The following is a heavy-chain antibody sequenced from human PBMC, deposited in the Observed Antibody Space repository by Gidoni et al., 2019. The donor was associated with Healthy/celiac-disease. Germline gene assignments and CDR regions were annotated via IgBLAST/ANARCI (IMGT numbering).Heavy chain of an antibody. V-gene: IGHV4-61*02. D-gene: IGHD3-3*01. J-gene: IGHJ5*02. CDR3: ARDFWSGYYSWFDP. CDR2: IYTSGST. CDR1: GGSISSGSYY. Sequence: QVQLQESGPGLVKPSQTLSLTCTVSGGSISSGSYYWSWIRQPAGKGLEWIGRIYTSGSTNYNPSLKSRVTISVDTSKNQFSLKLSSVTAADTAVYYCARDFWSGYYSWFDPWGQGTLVTVSS.